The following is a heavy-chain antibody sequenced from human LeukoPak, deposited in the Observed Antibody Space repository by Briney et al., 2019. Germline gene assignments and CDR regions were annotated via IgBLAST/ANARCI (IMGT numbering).Heavy chain of an antibody. J-gene: IGHJ4*02. D-gene: IGHD6-13*01. CDR2: ISYDGSRK. CDR3: MKDRGVLLLVPYYFDY. V-gene: IGHV3-30*18. CDR1: GYTFSNYG. Sequence: GGSLRLSCAASGYTFSNYGMHWVRQAPDKGLEWVAVISYDGSRKYHADSVKGRFTISRDNSKNTLYLQMNSLRAEDTAVYYCMKDRGVLLLVPYYFDYWGQGILVTVSS.